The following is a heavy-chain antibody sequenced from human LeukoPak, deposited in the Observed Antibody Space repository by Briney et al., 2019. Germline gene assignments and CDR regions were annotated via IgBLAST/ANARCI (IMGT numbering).Heavy chain of an antibody. CDR3: ASYYDILTGYYIDAFDI. J-gene: IGHJ3*02. D-gene: IGHD3-9*01. CDR1: GGSISSGDYY. Sequence: SETLSLTCTVSGGSISSGDYYWSWIRQPPGKGLEWIGYIYYSGSTYYNPSLKSRVTISVDTSKNQFSLKLSSVTAADTAVYYCASYYDILTGYYIDAFDIWGQGTMVTVSS. CDR2: IYYSGST. V-gene: IGHV4-30-4*01.